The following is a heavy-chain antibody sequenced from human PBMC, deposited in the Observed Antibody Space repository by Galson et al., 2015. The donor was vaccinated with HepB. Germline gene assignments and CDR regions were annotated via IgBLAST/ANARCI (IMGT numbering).Heavy chain of an antibody. Sequence: SLRLSCAASGFTFSSYWMHWVRQAPGKGLVWVSRINSDGSSTSYADSVKGRFTISRDNAKNTLYLQMNSLRAEDTAVYYCARDPYYYGSGSMVDAFDIWGQGTMVTVSS. CDR1: GFTFSSYW. V-gene: IGHV3-74*01. D-gene: IGHD3-10*01. CDR2: INSDGSST. J-gene: IGHJ3*02. CDR3: ARDPYYYGSGSMVDAFDI.